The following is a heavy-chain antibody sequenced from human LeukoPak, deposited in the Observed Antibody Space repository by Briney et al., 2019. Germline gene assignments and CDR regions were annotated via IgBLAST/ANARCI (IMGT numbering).Heavy chain of an antibody. CDR1: GGSISSSSYY. Sequence: SETLPLTCTVSGGSISSSSYYWGWIRQPPGEGLEWIGSIYYSGSTYYNPSLKSRVTISVDTSKNQFSLKLSSVTAADTAVYYCARVDSSGYYYPGNFDYWGQGTLVTVSS. CDR2: IYYSGST. CDR3: ARVDSSGYYYPGNFDY. J-gene: IGHJ4*02. D-gene: IGHD3-22*01. V-gene: IGHV4-39*07.